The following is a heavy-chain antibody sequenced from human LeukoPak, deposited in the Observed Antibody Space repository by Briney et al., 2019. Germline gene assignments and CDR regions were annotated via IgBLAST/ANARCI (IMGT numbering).Heavy chain of an antibody. Sequence: ASVKVSCKASGYTFTSYDINWVRQATGQGLEWMGWMNPNSGNTGYAQKFQGRVTITRNTSISTAYMELSSLRSEDTAVYYCARPNMRGSGYDYWGQGTLVTVSS. V-gene: IGHV1-8*03. D-gene: IGHD3-3*01. CDR1: GYTFTSYD. CDR2: MNPNSGNT. J-gene: IGHJ4*02. CDR3: ARPNMRGSGYDY.